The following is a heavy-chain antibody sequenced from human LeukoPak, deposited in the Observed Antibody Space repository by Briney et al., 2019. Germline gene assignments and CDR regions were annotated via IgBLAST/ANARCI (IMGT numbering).Heavy chain of an antibody. D-gene: IGHD5-18*01. CDR1: GFTFSSYS. V-gene: IGHV3-21*01. J-gene: IGHJ4*02. Sequence: GGSLRLSRAASGFTFSSYSMNWVRQAPGKWLEWVSSISSSSSYIYYADSVKGRFTISRDNAKNSLYLQMNSLRAEDTAVYYCAREPDTAMVDPFDYWGQGTLVTVSS. CDR3: AREPDTAMVDPFDY. CDR2: ISSSSSYI.